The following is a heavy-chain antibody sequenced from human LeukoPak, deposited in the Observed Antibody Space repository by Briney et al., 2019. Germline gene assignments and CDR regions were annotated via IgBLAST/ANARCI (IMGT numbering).Heavy chain of an antibody. CDR3: ASTRSLAVTAPDDY. J-gene: IGHJ4*02. D-gene: IGHD2-21*02. V-gene: IGHV1-18*01. CDR2: ISAYNGNT. CDR1: GYTFTSYG. Sequence: ASVKVSCKASGYTFTSYGISWVRQAPGQGLEWMGWISAYNGNTNYAQKLQGRVTMTTDTSTSTAYMELRSPRSDDTAVYYCASTRSLAVTAPDDYWGQGTLVTVSS.